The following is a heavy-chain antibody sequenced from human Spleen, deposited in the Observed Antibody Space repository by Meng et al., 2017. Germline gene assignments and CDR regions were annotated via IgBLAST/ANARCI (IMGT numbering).Heavy chain of an antibody. CDR2: IKHSGST. CDR3: ARGPISVTHDFDS. CDR1: GGSLSDYY. J-gene: IGHJ4*02. D-gene: IGHD4-17*01. Sequence: QVHLQQGGAGLLKPSEPLSLPCAVSGGSLSDYYWSWVRQPPGKGLEWIGQIKHSGSTIYTPSLKSRLTMSVDTSKSQFSLTLTSVTAADAAVYYCARGPISVTHDFDSWGQGTLVTVSS. V-gene: IGHV4-34*01.